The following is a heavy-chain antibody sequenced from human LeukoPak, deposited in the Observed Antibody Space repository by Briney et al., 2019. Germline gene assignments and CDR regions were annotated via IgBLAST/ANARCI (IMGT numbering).Heavy chain of an antibody. V-gene: IGHV4-34*01. CDR2: INHSGST. D-gene: IGHD4-17*01. CDR1: GGSFSGYY. CDR3: ARGKKGPDYGDTYYFDY. J-gene: IGHJ4*02. Sequence: PSETLSLTCAVYGGSFSGYYWSWIRQPPGKGLEWIAEINHSGSTNYNPSLKSRVTISVDTSKNQFSLKLSSVTAADTAVYYCARGKKGPDYGDTYYFDYWGQGTLVTVSS.